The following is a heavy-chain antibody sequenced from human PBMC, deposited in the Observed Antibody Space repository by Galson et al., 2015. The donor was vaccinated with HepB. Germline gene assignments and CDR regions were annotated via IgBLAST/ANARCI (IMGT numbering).Heavy chain of an antibody. V-gene: IGHV4-30-4*01. CDR3: AREGYYDTGYMDV. Sequence: TLSLTCTVSGGSISSGDYYWSWIRQPPGKGLGWIGYIYYSGRTFYNPSLKSRVTISVDTSKNQFSLRLSSVTAADTAVYYCAREGYYDTGYMDVWGKGTTVTVSS. CDR2: IYYSGRT. CDR1: GGSISSGDYY. D-gene: IGHD3-22*01. J-gene: IGHJ6*03.